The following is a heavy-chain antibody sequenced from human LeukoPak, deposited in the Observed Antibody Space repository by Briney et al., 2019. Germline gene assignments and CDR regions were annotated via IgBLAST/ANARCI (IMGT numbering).Heavy chain of an antibody. J-gene: IGHJ4*02. V-gene: IGHV4-39*01. CDR1: GDSISNSNYY. D-gene: IGHD6-19*01. CDR3: ARRGSGWYYFDY. Sequence: SETLSLTCTVSGDSISNSNYYWGWIRQPPGKGLEWIGTIYYSGTTYYNPSLKSRVTISVDTSKNQFSLKLSSVTAADTAVYYCARRGSGWYYFDYWGQGTLVTVSS. CDR2: IYYSGTT.